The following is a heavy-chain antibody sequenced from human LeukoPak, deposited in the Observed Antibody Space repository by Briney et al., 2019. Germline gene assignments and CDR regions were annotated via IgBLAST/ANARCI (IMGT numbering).Heavy chain of an antibody. Sequence: TSETLSLTCTVSGGSVSSSSYYWGWIRQSPGKGLEWIGEINHSGTTNYNPSLKSRVTISVDTSKKQFSLKLTSVTAADTAVYYCARVVGEYYDVSTGYYNDYSGMDVWGHGTTVTVSS. V-gene: IGHV4-39*07. CDR1: GGSVSSSSYY. J-gene: IGHJ6*02. D-gene: IGHD3-9*01. CDR3: ARVVGEYYDVSTGYYNDYSGMDV. CDR2: INHSGTT.